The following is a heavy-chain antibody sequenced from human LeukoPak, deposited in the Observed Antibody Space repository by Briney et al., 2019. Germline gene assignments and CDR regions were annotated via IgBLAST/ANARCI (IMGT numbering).Heavy chain of an antibody. CDR1: GGSISSYY. CDR2: IYYSGST. D-gene: IGHD2-15*01. Sequence: SETLSLTCTVSGGSISSYYWSWIRQPPGKGLEWIGYIYYSGSTNYNPSLKSRVTISVDTSKNQFSLKLSSVTAADTAVYYCARDRGPHLLSYYYGMDVWGQGTTVTVSS. V-gene: IGHV4-59*01. CDR3: ARDRGPHLLSYYYGMDV. J-gene: IGHJ6*02.